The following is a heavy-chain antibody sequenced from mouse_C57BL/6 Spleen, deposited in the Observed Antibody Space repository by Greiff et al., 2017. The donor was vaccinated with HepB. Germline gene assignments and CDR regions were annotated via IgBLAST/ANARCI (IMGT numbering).Heavy chain of an antibody. CDR1: GYTFTSYW. V-gene: IGHV1-64*01. Sequence: QVQLQQPGAELVKPGASVKLSCKASGYTFTSYWMHWVKQRPGQGLEWIGMIHPNSGSTNYNEKFKSKATLPVDKSSSTAYMQLSSLTSEDSAVYYCARSNYYGSLDYWGQGTTLTVSS. CDR3: ARSNYYGSLDY. J-gene: IGHJ2*01. D-gene: IGHD1-1*01. CDR2: IHPNSGST.